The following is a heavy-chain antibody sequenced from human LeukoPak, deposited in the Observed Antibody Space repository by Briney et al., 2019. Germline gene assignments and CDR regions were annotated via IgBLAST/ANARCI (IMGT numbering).Heavy chain of an antibody. CDR1: GYTFTSYD. Sequence: GASVKVSCKASGYTFTSYDINWVRQATGQGLEWMGWMNPKSGNTGYAQKFQGRVTMTRNTSISKAYMEMGSLRSDDTAVYYCARLVATTYFYYYYYMDVWGKGTTVTISS. CDR3: ARLVATTYFYYYYYMDV. V-gene: IGHV1-8*01. J-gene: IGHJ6*03. CDR2: MNPKSGNT. D-gene: IGHD5-12*01.